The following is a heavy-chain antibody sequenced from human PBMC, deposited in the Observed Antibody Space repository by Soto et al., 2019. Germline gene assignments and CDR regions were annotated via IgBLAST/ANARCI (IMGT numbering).Heavy chain of an antibody. Sequence: ASVKVSCKGSGHTLNSYGINWVRQAPGQGLEWMGWINPYIGHTDYAQKLQGRVTMTADTSTTTAYMELRSLRSDDTAVYYCERSRMVRGAPNAFDIWGQGTMVTVSS. CDR2: INPYIGHT. CDR1: GHTLNSYG. J-gene: IGHJ3*02. CDR3: ERSRMVRGAPNAFDI. D-gene: IGHD3-10*01. V-gene: IGHV1-18*01.